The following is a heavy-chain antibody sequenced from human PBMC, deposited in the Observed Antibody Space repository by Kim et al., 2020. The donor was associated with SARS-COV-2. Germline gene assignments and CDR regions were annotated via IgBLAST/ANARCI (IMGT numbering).Heavy chain of an antibody. D-gene: IGHD2-8*01. CDR3: YSAGMVYAIGIDY. V-gene: IGHV4-39*01. Sequence: NPAPKSRGTISVDTSKTQFSLKLSSVTAADAAVYYCYSAGMVYAIGIDYWGQGTLVTVSS. J-gene: IGHJ4*02.